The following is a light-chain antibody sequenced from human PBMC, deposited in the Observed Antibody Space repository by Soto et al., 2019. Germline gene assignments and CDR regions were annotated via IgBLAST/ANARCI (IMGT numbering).Light chain of an antibody. CDR1: QSVSSSY. J-gene: IGKJ1*01. CDR2: GAS. V-gene: IGKV3-20*01. Sequence: EIVLPQSPGTMSLSPGESSTLSCRASQSVSSSYLAWYQQKPGQAHRLLIYGASSRAAGIPDRFSGSGSGTDFTLTISRLEPEDFAVYYCQQYGSSPWTVGQGNKVDIK. CDR3: QQYGSSPWT.